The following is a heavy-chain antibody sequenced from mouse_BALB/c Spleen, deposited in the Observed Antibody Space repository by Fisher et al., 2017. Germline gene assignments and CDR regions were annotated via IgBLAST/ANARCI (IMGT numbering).Heavy chain of an antibody. V-gene: IGHV5-17*02. CDR3: ARSEGYYRYAGAMDY. J-gene: IGHJ4*01. Sequence: RFTISRDNPKNTLFLQMTSLRSEDTAMYYCARSEGYYRYAGAMDYWGQGTSVTVSS. D-gene: IGHD2-14*01.